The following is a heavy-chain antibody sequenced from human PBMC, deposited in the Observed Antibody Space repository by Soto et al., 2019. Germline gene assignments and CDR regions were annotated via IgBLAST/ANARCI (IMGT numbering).Heavy chain of an antibody. Sequence: VKLTWKASGYTFTSYGISWVRQAPGQGLEWMGWISAYNGNTNYAQKLQGRVTMTTDTSTSTAYMELRSLRSDGTAVYYCAGGGQLWLCYYGMDVWGQGTTVTVSS. CDR1: GYTFTSYG. CDR2: ISAYNGNT. J-gene: IGHJ6*02. V-gene: IGHV1-18*04. D-gene: IGHD5-18*01. CDR3: AGGGQLWLCYYGMDV.